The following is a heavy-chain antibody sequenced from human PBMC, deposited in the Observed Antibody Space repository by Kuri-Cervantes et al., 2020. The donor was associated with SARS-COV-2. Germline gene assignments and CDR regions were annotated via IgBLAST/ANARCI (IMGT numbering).Heavy chain of an antibody. CDR1: GYTFTSYG. CDR3: ARGHAPLKRELLPFDY. V-gene: IGHV1-18*01. Sequence: ASVKVSCKASGYTFTSYGISWVRQAPGQGLEWMGWISAYSGNTNYAQKLQGRVTMTTDTSTSTAYMELRSLRSDDTAVYYCARGHAPLKRELLPFDYWGQGTLVTVSS. CDR2: ISAYSGNT. J-gene: IGHJ4*02. D-gene: IGHD1-26*01.